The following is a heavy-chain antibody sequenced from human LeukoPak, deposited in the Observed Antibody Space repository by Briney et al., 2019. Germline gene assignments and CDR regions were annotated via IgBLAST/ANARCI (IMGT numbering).Heavy chain of an antibody. CDR1: GGSISSGNW. V-gene: IGHV4-4*02. Sequence: SGTLSLTCAVSGGSISSGNWWSWVRQPPGKGLEWIGEIYHSGSTNYNPSLKTRVTISVDKSKNQFSLKLSSVTAADTAVYYCARGRWLDNSGYYYMDVWGKGTTATVSS. CDR3: ARGRWLDNSGYYYMDV. CDR2: IYHSGST. D-gene: IGHD1-26*01. J-gene: IGHJ6*03.